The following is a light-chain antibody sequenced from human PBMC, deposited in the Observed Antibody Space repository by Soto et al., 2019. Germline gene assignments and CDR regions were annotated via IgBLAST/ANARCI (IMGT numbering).Light chain of an antibody. J-gene: IGKJ1*01. CDR3: QQYHNWPPWT. CDR1: QSVSSN. Sequence: EIVMTQSPATLSVSPGERATLSCRASQSVSSNLAWYQQKPGQAPTLLIYGASTRATGIPARFSGSGSGTEFTLTIRSLQSEDFAVYYYQQYHNWPPWTFGQGTKVEIK. CDR2: GAS. V-gene: IGKV3-15*01.